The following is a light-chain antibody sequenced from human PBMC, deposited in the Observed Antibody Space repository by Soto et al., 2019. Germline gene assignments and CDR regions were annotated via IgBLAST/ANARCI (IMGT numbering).Light chain of an antibody. V-gene: IGKV3-11*01. CDR2: DAS. CDR1: ERISHS. Sequence: DIVLTQSPATLSLSPGNRVTLSCRANERISHSLAWYQQRPGQAPRILIYDASFRATGIPERFSGSGSGTAFTLSISSLVPEDFAVYYCQLSQQRSSWPPIAFGQGPRLDLK. J-gene: IGKJ5*01. CDR3: QLSQQRSSWPPIA.